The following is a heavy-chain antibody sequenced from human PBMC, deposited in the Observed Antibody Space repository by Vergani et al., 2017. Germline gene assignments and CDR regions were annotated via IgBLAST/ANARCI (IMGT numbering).Heavy chain of an antibody. D-gene: IGHD2-15*01. V-gene: IGHV1-69*11. Sequence: QVQLVQSGAEVKKPGSSVKVSCKASGGTFSSYAISWVRQAPGQGLEWMGRIIPIVGTANYAQKFQGRVTITADESTSTAYMGLSSLRSEDTAVYYCARGPDCSGGSGYAFDIWGQGTMVTVSS. CDR1: GGTFSSYA. J-gene: IGHJ3*02. CDR2: IIPIVGTA. CDR3: ARGPDCSGGSGYAFDI.